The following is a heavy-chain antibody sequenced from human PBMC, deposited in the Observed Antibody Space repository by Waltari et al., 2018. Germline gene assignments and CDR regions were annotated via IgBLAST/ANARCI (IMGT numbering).Heavy chain of an antibody. CDR3: ARDTGALWMDV. CDR1: EYTFTSSY. CDR2: TNPSGGST. J-gene: IGHJ6*02. D-gene: IGHD2-21*01. Sequence: QVQLVQSGAEVKKPGASVKISCKTSEYTFTSSYIHWVRQAPGQGLEWVGITNPSGGSTIYAQKFQGRVTMTRDTSTSTVYMELSSLRSEDTAVYYCARDTGALWMDVWGQGTTVTVSS. V-gene: IGHV1-46*01.